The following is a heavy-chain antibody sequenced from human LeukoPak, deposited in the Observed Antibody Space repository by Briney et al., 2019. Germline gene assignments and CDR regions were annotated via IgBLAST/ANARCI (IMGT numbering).Heavy chain of an antibody. CDR3: ARGMPASGTGWYFDF. CDR1: SGSITSYY. D-gene: IGHD6-13*01. V-gene: IGHV4-59*01. Sequence: PSETLSLTCTVSSGSITSYYWNWIRQPPGKGLEWIGYIFYTGTTNYNTSLKSRITLSVDTSKNRFSLKLSSVAAADTAVYYCARGMPASGTGWYFDFWGRGTLVTVSS. J-gene: IGHJ2*01. CDR2: IFYTGTT.